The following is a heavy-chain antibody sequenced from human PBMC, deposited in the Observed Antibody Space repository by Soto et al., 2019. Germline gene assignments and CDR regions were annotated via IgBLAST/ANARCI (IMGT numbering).Heavy chain of an antibody. Sequence: GGSLRLSCAASGFTFSSYGMHWVRQAPGKGLEWVAVISYDGSNKYYADSVKGRFTISRDNSKNTLYLQMNSLRAEDTAVYYCAKDLLIPFGGVIQYYYGMDVWGQGTTLTVSS. CDR2: ISYDGSNK. D-gene: IGHD3-16*01. CDR1: GFTFSSYG. V-gene: IGHV3-30*18. J-gene: IGHJ6*02. CDR3: AKDLLIPFGGVIQYYYGMDV.